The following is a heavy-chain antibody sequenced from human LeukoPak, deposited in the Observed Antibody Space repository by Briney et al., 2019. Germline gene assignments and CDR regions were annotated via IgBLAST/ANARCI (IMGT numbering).Heavy chain of an antibody. CDR1: GFTFNIYA. J-gene: IGHJ5*02. CDR3: ARAGQLSFNYFDP. V-gene: IGHV3-30*04. Sequence: GGSPRLSCAASGFTFNIYAMHWVRQAPGKGLEWVAVLSYDGSDKYYADSVQGRFTISRDNPKNTLCLQMNSLRTEDTAVYYCARAGQLSFNYFDPWGQGTLVTVSS. CDR2: LSYDGSDK. D-gene: IGHD4-11*01.